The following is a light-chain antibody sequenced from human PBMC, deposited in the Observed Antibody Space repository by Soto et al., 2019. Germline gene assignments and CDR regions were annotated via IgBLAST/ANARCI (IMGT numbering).Light chain of an antibody. V-gene: IGKV1-39*01. J-gene: IGKJ3*01. CDR3: QQSYSTLFT. Sequence: DIQMTQSPSALTASVGDRVTVTCRASQSISSYLNWYQQKPGQAPKLLIYAASSLQSGVSSRCSGRGSGTDLTLNLSRLQPEDFATYYCQQSYSTLFTFGPGTKVDIK. CDR2: AAS. CDR1: QSISSY.